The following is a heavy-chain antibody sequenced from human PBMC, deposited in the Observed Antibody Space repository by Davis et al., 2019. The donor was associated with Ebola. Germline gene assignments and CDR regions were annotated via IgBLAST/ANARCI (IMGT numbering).Heavy chain of an antibody. D-gene: IGHD2-2*03. CDR1: GYTFTSYY. V-gene: IGHV1-46*01. CDR3: ARDMDIVVVPAVMGPYYYYYGMDV. CDR2: INPSGGST. Sequence: ASVKVSCKASGYTFTSYYMHWVRQAPGQGLEWMGIINPSGGSTSYAQKFQGRVTMTRDTSTSTVYMELSSLRYEDTAVYYCARDMDIVVVPAVMGPYYYYYGMDVWGQGTTVTVSS. J-gene: IGHJ6*02.